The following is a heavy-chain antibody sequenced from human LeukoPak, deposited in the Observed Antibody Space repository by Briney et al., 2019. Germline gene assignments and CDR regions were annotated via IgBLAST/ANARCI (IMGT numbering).Heavy chain of an antibody. CDR2: IDPRDSYT. J-gene: IGHJ4*02. D-gene: IGHD4-17*01. CDR1: GYSFTSYW. V-gene: IGHV5-10-1*01. Sequence: HGESLKISCKGSGYSFTSYWISWVRQMPGKGLEWMGRIDPRDSYTKYSPSFEGHVTISVDKSISTAFLQWNSLKASDSAMYYCATGASKVTTDFANYWGQGTQVAVSS. CDR3: ATGASKVTTDFANY.